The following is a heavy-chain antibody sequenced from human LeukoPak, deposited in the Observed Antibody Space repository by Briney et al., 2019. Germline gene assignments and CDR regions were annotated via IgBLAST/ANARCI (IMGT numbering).Heavy chain of an antibody. D-gene: IGHD6-13*01. CDR1: GGSFSGYY. CDR3: ARVGSGYSSSWLPYYYYGMDV. V-gene: IGHV4-34*01. CDR2: INHSGST. J-gene: IGHJ6*02. Sequence: PSETLSLTCAVYGGSFSGYYWSWIRQPPGKGLEWIGEINHSGSTNYNPSLKSRVTISVDTSKNQFSLKLSSVTAADTAVYYCARVGSGYSSSWLPYYYYGMDVRGQGTTVTVSS.